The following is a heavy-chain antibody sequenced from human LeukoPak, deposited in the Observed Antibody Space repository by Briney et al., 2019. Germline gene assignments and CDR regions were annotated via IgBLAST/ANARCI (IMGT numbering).Heavy chain of an antibody. J-gene: IGHJ4*02. D-gene: IGHD3-10*01. V-gene: IGHV1-18*04. CDR3: ARGGLSGSGSIDY. CDR2: ISAYNGKT. Sequence: ASVKVSCKASGFTFTSHGFIWVRQAPGQGLEWMGWISAYNGKTNYAQKLQGRVTMSTDTSTSTVYMELRSLRSDDTALYYCARGGLSGSGSIDYWGQGTLVTVSS. CDR1: GFTFTSHG.